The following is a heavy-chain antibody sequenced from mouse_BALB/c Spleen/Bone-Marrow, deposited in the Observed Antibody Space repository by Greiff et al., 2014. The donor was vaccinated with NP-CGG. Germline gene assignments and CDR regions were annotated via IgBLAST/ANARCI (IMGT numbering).Heavy chain of an antibody. CDR3: ARALGDGYYYAMDY. V-gene: IGHV1-69*02. J-gene: IGHJ4*01. Sequence: VQVVESGAELVKPGAPVKPSCKASGYTFTSYWMNWVKQRPGRGLEWIGRIDPSDSKTHYSQKFKDKATLTVDKSSSTAYIQLSSLTSEDSAVYYCARALGDGYYYAMDYWGQGTSVTVSS. D-gene: IGHD2-3*01. CDR1: GYTFTSYW. CDR2: IDPSDSKT.